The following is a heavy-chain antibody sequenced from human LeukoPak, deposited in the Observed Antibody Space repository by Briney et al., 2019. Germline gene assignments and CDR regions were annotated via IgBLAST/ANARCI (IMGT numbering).Heavy chain of an antibody. CDR2: ISSSGSTI. Sequence: GGSLRLSCAASGFTFSSYAMSWVRQAPGKGLEWVSYISSSGSTIYYADSVKGRFTISRDNAKNSLYMQMNSLRAEDTAVYYCAKFLEGYSGGSCPTGIYYYGMDVWGQGTTVTVSS. D-gene: IGHD2-15*01. CDR1: GFTFSSYA. V-gene: IGHV3-48*04. J-gene: IGHJ6*02. CDR3: AKFLEGYSGGSCPTGIYYYGMDV.